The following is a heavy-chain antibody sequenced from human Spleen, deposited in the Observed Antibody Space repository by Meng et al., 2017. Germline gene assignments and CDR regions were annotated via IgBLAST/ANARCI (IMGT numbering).Heavy chain of an antibody. V-gene: IGHV1-18*01. Sequence: ASVKVSCKASGYTFTSYGISWVRQAPGQGLEWMGWISAYNGNTNYAQKFQGRVTMTRDTSISTAYMELSRLRSDDTAVYYCARAPYYGSGSYADLAAFDIWGQGTMVTVSS. CDR1: GYTFTSYG. CDR2: ISAYNGNT. J-gene: IGHJ3*02. D-gene: IGHD3-10*01. CDR3: ARAPYYGSGSYADLAAFDI.